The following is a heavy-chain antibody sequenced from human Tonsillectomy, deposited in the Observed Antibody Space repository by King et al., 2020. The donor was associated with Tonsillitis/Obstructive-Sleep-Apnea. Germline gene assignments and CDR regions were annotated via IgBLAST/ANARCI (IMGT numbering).Heavy chain of an antibody. Sequence: QLQESGPGLVKPSETLSLTCTVSGDSISSSSYYWGWIRQSPGKGLEWIGSISYSGSTYYNPSLKSRVTISVDTSKSQFSLNLSSVTAADTAVYYCATQPSGSCDRFDYWGQGTLATVSS. J-gene: IGHJ4*02. V-gene: IGHV4-39*01. CDR3: ATQPSGSCDRFDY. CDR2: ISYSGST. D-gene: IGHD1-26*01. CDR1: GDSISSSSYY.